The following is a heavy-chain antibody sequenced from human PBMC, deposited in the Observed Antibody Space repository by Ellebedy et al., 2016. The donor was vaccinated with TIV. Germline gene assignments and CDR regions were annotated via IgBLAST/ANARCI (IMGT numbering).Heavy chain of an antibody. CDR2: IYYSGAT. D-gene: IGHD4-17*01. Sequence: MPSETLSLTCAVSGGSVSSSYYWNWIRQPPGKGLEWTGYIYYSGATNYNPSLKSRVTISVDTSESQFSLKVTSVTAADTAVYYCARLGSTGHFDYWGQGTLVTVSS. CDR1: GGSVSSSYY. CDR3: ARLGSTGHFDY. V-gene: IGHV4-61*01. J-gene: IGHJ4*02.